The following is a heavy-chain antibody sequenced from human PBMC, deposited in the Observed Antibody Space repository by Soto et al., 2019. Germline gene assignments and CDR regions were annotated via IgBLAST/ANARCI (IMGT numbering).Heavy chain of an antibody. D-gene: IGHD2-8*01. CDR3: ARDWGYCTNGVCHFDGMDV. CDR2: IYYSGST. J-gene: IGHJ6*02. V-gene: IGHV4-31*03. CDR1: GGSISSGGYY. Sequence: SETLSLTCTVSGGSISSGGYYWSWIRQHPGKGLEWIGYIYYSGSTYYNPSLKSRVTISVDTSKNQFSLKLSSVTAADTAVYYCARDWGYCTNGVCHFDGMDVWGQGTTVTVSS.